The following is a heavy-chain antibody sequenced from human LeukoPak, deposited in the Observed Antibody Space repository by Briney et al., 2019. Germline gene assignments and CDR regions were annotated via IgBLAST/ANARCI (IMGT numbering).Heavy chain of an antibody. Sequence: SETLSLTCTVSGGSISSYYWSWIRQPPGKGLEWIGYIYYSGSTNYNPSLKSRVTISVDTSKNQFSLKLSSVPAADTAVYYCARAFRDGYNLYYFDYWGQGTLVTVSS. D-gene: IGHD5-24*01. CDR1: GGSISSYY. CDR2: IYYSGST. CDR3: ARAFRDGYNLYYFDY. J-gene: IGHJ4*02. V-gene: IGHV4-59*01.